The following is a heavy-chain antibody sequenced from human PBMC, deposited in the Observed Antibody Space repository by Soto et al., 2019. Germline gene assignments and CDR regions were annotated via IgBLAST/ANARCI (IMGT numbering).Heavy chain of an antibody. Sequence: QVQLVQSGPEVKKPGSSVKVSCEASGGTFSNFAVHWVRQAPGQGLEWVGGIIPLFHVAKYAQTFEGRVTIVADQSTSPAYRGLSSRRSADTAVYYFAASGRDVLGYDYKDTEGVASWGQGTRVTVSS. CDR2: IIPLFHVA. D-gene: IGHD4-4*01. J-gene: IGHJ3*02. CDR1: GGTFSNFA. CDR3: AASGRDVLGYDYKDTEGVAS. V-gene: IGHV1-69*17.